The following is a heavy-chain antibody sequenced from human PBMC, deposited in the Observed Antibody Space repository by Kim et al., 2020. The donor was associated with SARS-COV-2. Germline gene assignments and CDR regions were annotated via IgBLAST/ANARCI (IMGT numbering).Heavy chain of an antibody. CDR3: ARDRSPGGDAFDI. CDR1: GFIVSSNF. J-gene: IGHJ3*02. V-gene: IGHV3-53*01. Sequence: GGSLRLSCAASGFIVSSNFMSWVRQAPGKGLEWVSVIYSGDRTFHAESVKGRFIVSRDTSTNTLFLQMHSLRAEDTAVYYCARDRSPGGDAFDIWGQGGLVTVSS. D-gene: IGHD3-16*01. CDR2: IYSGDRT.